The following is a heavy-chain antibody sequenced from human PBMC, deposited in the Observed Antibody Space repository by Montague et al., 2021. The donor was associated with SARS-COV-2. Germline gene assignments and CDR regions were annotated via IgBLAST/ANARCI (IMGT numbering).Heavy chain of an antibody. CDR1: GGSVSSGSYY. CDR3: ARDPWRITILGVVTRYGMDV. CDR2: IYYSGST. Sequence: TLSLTCIVSGGSVSSGSYYWSWIRQPPGKGLEWIGYIYYSGSTNYNPSLKSRVTISVDTSKNQFSLKLSSVTAADTAVYYCARDPWRITILGVVTRYGMDVWGQGTTVTVSS. V-gene: IGHV4-61*01. J-gene: IGHJ6*02. D-gene: IGHD3-3*01.